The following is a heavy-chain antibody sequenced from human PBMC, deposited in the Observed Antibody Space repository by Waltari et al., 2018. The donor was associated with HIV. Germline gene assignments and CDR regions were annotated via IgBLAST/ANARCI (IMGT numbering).Heavy chain of an antibody. CDR2: ITPYFVTA. CDR1: GGTFSSYA. V-gene: IGHV1-69*01. Sequence: QVQLVQSGAEVKKPGSSVKVSCKASGGTFSSYAISWVRQAPGQGLEWMGCITPYFVTAKYGQKFLGSVTITGDESTSTDYMELSSLRTEDTAVYYCANGVGYDSSGYYLVTPENYWGQGTLVTVSS. J-gene: IGHJ4*02. CDR3: ANGVGYDSSGYYLVTPENY. D-gene: IGHD3-22*01.